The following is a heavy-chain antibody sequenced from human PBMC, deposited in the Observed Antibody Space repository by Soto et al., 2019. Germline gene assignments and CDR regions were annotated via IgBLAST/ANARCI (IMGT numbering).Heavy chain of an antibody. V-gene: IGHV3-30*18. CDR2: ISNNGINK. J-gene: IGHJ6*02. D-gene: IGHD6-6*01. CDR3: AKVIRADSTSSNFYYYSGLDV. Sequence: GGSLRLSCASSGFTFITYGMHWVRQAPGKGLEWLAVISNNGINKYYADSVKGRFTISRDNSRDTLFLQMNSLRGEDTAIYYCAKVIRADSTSSNFYYYSGLDVWGQGTTVTVSS. CDR1: GFTFITYG.